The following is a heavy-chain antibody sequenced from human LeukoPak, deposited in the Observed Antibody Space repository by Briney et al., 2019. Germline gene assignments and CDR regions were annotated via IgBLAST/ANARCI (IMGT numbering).Heavy chain of an antibody. Sequence: PGGSLRLSCAASGFTFSRYVMRWVRQAPGKGLDWVSYIQFDGNNKRYADSVKGRFTISRDNSRNKLDLQMNSLREDDTAIYYCAKKRPGDGDRLEYWGEGDLVTVSS. D-gene: IGHD2-21*01. CDR2: IQFDGNNK. CDR1: GFTFSRYV. V-gene: IGHV3-30*02. CDR3: AKKRPGDGDRLEY. J-gene: IGHJ4*02.